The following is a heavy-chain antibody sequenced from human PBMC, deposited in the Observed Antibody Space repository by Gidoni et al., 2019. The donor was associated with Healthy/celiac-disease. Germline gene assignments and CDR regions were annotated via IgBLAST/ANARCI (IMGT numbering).Heavy chain of an antibody. CDR2: INWNGGST. J-gene: IGHJ3*02. V-gene: IGHV3-20*04. Sequence: EVQLVESGGGVVRPGGSLRLSCAASGFTFDDYGMSWVRQAPGKGLGWVSGINWNGGSTGYADSVKGRFTISRDNAKNSLYLQMNSLRAEDTALYYCARELGGSGWYWSGAFDIWGQGTMVTVSS. CDR3: ARELGGSGWYWSGAFDI. D-gene: IGHD6-19*01. CDR1: GFTFDDYG.